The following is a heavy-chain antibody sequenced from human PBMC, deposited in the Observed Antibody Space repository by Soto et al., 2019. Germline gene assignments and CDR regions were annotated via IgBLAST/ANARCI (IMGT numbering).Heavy chain of an antibody. CDR3: ARAGPMTGDVSSRVDY. V-gene: IGHV1-2*04. CDR1: GYTFTGYY. CDR2: INPNGGGT. Sequence: ASVKVSCKASGYTFTGYYMHWVRQAPGQGLEWMGWINPNGGGTNYAQKFQGWVTMTRDTSISTADMELSRLRSDDAAVYYCARAGPMTGDVSSRVDYWGQGTLVTVSS. J-gene: IGHJ4*02. D-gene: IGHD7-27*01.